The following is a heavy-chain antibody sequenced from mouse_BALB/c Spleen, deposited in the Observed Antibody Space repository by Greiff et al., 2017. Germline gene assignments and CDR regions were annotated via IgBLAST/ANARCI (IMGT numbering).Heavy chain of an antibody. J-gene: IGHJ2*01. Sequence: VKQSCKASGYTFTSYWMHWVKQRPGQGLEWIGEIDPSDSYTNYNQKFKGKATLTVDKSSSTAYMQLSSLTSEDSAVYYCARGEYGEAVDYWGQGTTLTVSS. V-gene: IGHV1-69*02. D-gene: IGHD2-10*02. CDR2: IDPSDSYT. CDR1: GYTFTSYW. CDR3: ARGEYGEAVDY.